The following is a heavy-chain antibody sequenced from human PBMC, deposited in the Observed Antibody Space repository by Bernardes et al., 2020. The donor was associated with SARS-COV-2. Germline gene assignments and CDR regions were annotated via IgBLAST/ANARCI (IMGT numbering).Heavy chain of an antibody. V-gene: IGHV3-23*01. Sequence: GGSLRLSCAASGFTFSSYAMSWVRQAPGKGLEWVSAISGSGGSTYYADSVKGRFTISRDNSKNTLYLQMNSLRAEDTAVYYCAKAVSGSYYYYYYMDVWGKGTTVTVSS. D-gene: IGHD3-10*01. J-gene: IGHJ6*03. CDR1: GFTFSSYA. CDR2: ISGSGGST. CDR3: AKAVSGSYYYYYYMDV.